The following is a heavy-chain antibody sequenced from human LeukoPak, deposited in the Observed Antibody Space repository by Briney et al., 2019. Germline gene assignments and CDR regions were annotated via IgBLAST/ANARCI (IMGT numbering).Heavy chain of an antibody. V-gene: IGHV4-39*01. CDR2: IYYSGST. CDR3: ARHAYYSDSSGYYYDSSGYYYYFDY. D-gene: IGHD3-22*01. J-gene: IGHJ4*02. Sequence: SETLSLTCTVSGGSISSSRYSWGWIRQPPGKGLEWIGTIYYSGSTYYNPSLKSRVTISVDTSKTQFSLRLSSVTAADTAVYYCARHAYYSDSSGYYYDSSGYYYYFDYWGQGTLVTVSS. CDR1: GGSISSSRYS.